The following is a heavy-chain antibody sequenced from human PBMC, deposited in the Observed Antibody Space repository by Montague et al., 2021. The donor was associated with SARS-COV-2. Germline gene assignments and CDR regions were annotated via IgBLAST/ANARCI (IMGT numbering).Heavy chain of an antibody. CDR3: ERHPHYDGLNGPPDF. CDR2: VLYNKDT. CDR1: GVSVTDYY. J-gene: IGHJ4*02. D-gene: IGHD3-22*01. V-gene: IGHV4-59*08. Sequence: SETLSLTCTVSGVSVTDYYWTWIRQPPGKGLEWVGDVLYNKDTNFNPSLKSRVAISVDTSKNQFSLRLTSVTAADTAFYYCERHPHYDGLNGPPDFWDQGTLVTVSS.